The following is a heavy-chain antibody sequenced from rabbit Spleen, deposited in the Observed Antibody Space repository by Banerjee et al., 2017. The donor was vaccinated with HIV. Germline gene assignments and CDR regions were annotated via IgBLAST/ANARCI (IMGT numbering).Heavy chain of an antibody. CDR2: IDTGSSGFT. Sequence: QSLEESGGDLVKPGASLTLTCIASGVSFSSDSFRGDSYLCSVRQAPGKGLEWIVCIDTGSSGFTYFSSWAKGRFSISKTSSTTVTLQITSLTAADTASYFCARDTGSSFSSYGMDLWGPGTLVTVS. V-gene: IGHV1S40*01. D-gene: IGHD8-1*01. CDR1: GVSFSSDSF. J-gene: IGHJ6*01. CDR3: ARDTGSSFSSYGMDL.